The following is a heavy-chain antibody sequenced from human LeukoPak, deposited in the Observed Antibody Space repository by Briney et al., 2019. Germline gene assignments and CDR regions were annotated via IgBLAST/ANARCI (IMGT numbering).Heavy chain of an antibody. CDR1: GYSFTSYW. V-gene: IGHV5-51*01. J-gene: IGHJ3*02. D-gene: IGHD1-1*01. CDR3: AKRGYMTSDAFDI. CDR2: IYPGDSDT. Sequence: GESLKVSCKGSGYSFTSYWIGWVRQMPGKGLEWMGIIYPGDSDTRYSPSFQGQVTISTDKSISTAYLQWSSLKASDTAMYYCAKRGYMTSDAFDIWGQGTMVTVSS.